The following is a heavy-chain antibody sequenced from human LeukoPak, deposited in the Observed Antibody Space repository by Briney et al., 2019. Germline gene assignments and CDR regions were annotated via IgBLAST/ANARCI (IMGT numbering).Heavy chain of an antibody. CDR1: GGSISSSYCY. J-gene: IGHJ3*02. Sequence: SETLSLTCTVSGGSISSSYCYWGWIRQPPGKGLEWIGNIYYSGNTYYNPSLKSRVTISVDTSKNQFSLKLSSVTAADTALYYCARRLGGNSGAFDIWGQGTMVTVSS. D-gene: IGHD4-23*01. CDR2: IYYSGNT. V-gene: IGHV4-39*01. CDR3: ARRLGGNSGAFDI.